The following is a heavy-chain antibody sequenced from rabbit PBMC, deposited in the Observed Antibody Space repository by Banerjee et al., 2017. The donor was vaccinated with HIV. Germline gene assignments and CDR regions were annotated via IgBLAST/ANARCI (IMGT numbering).Heavy chain of an antibody. CDR3: ARGAGHADYGDASL. Sequence: QSLEESGGDLVKPGASLTLTCTASGFSFSSGYDMCWVRQAPGKGLEWIACIYTHSSGRIYYANWSKGRFTISKISSTTVTLQMTSLTAADTATYFCARGAGHADYGDASLWGPGTLVTVS. V-gene: IGHV1S40*01. CDR2: IYTHSSGRI. CDR1: GFSFSSGYD. D-gene: IGHD2-1*01. J-gene: IGHJ6*01.